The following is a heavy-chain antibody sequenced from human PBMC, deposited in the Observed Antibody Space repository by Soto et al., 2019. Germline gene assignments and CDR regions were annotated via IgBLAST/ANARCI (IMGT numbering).Heavy chain of an antibody. CDR3: ARDLLYYDSSGDNFDY. J-gene: IGHJ4*02. D-gene: IGHD3-22*01. CDR1: GFTFAIYG. Sequence: PGGSLRLSCAASGFTFAIYGMHWVRQAPGKGLEWVAVIWYDGSNKYYADSVKGRFTISRDNSKNTLYLQMNSLRAEDTAVYYCARDLLYYDSSGDNFDYWGQGTLVTSPQ. V-gene: IGHV3-33*08. CDR2: IWYDGSNK.